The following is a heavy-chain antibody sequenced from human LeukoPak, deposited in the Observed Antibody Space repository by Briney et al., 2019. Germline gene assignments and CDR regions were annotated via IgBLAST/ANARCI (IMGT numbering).Heavy chain of an antibody. D-gene: IGHD6-6*01. CDR2: IYYSGST. CDR1: GGSISSYY. V-gene: IGHV4-59*01. Sequence: SETLSLTCTVSGGSISSYYWSWIRQPPGKGLEWIGYIYYSGSTNYNPSLKSRVTISVDTSKNQFSLKLSSVTAADTAVYYCARDTVAARPSYYYGMDVWGQGTTVTVSS. CDR3: ARDTVAARPSYYYGMDV. J-gene: IGHJ6*02.